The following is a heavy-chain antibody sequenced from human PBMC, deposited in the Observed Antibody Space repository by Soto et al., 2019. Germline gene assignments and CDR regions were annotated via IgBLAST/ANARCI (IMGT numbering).Heavy chain of an antibody. CDR3: ARDRGGLWLDYYGMDV. V-gene: IGHV3-30-3*01. J-gene: IGHJ6*02. Sequence: GGSLRLSCAASGFTFSSYAMHWVRQAPGKGLEWVAVISYDGSNKYYADSVKGRFTISRDNSKNTLYLQMNSLRAEDTAVYYCARDRGGLWLDYYGMDVWGQGTTVTVSS. D-gene: IGHD5-18*01. CDR2: ISYDGSNK. CDR1: GFTFSSYA.